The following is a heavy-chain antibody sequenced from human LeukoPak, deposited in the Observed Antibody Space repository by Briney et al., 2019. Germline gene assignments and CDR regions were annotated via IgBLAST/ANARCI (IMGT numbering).Heavy chain of an antibody. D-gene: IGHD1-26*01. V-gene: IGHV4-34*01. CDR1: GGSFSGYY. CDR2: INHSGST. CDR3: ARGGDDVAGSYHLNPYNWFDP. Sequence: SETLSLTCAVYGGSFSGYYWGWIRQPPGKGLEWIGEINHSGSTNYNPSLKSRVTISVDTSKNQFSLKLSSVTAADTAVYYCARGGDDVAGSYHLNPYNWFDPWGQGTLVTVSS. J-gene: IGHJ5*02.